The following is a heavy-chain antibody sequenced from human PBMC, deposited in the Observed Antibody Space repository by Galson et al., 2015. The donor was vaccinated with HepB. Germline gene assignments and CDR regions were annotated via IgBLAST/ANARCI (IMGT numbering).Heavy chain of an antibody. Sequence: SVKVSCKASGYTFTGYYMHWVRQAPGQGLEWMGWINPNSGGTNYAQKFQGWVTMTRDTSISTAYMELSRLRSDDTAVYYCNVKVHLAGTLFDYWGQGTLVTVSS. CDR1: GYTFTGYY. CDR3: NVKVHLAGTLFDY. J-gene: IGHJ4*02. D-gene: IGHD6-19*01. V-gene: IGHV1-2*04. CDR2: INPNSGGT.